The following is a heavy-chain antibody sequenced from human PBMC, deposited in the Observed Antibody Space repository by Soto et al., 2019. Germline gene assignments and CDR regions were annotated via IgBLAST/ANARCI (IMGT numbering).Heavy chain of an antibody. V-gene: IGHV3-74*01. CDR2: INSDGSST. J-gene: IGHJ5*02. CDR3: VQMDYLLRRGSPTS. D-gene: IGHD1-1*01. Sequence: GGSLRLSCAASGFTFSSYWMHWVRQAPGKGLVWVSRINSDGSSTSYADSVKGRFTISRDNAKNTLYLQMNSLRAEDTAVYYCVQMDYLLRRGSPTSWGQGTLVTGSS. CDR1: GFTFSSYW.